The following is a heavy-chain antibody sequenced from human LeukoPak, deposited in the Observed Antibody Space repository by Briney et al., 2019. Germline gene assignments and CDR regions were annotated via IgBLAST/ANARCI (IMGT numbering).Heavy chain of an antibody. CDR1: GFSLRSYA. D-gene: IGHD6-19*01. J-gene: IGHJ4*02. CDR2: MSHDGGTT. CDR3: TRGSGPLYFDS. V-gene: IGHV3-64*02. Sequence: HTGGSLRLSCAASGFSLRSYAIHWVRQAPGKGLEYVSAMSHDGGTTYYADSVKGRFTVSRHNSRNMVYLQMGGLRAEDMAVYYCTRGSGPLYFDSWGQGTQVTVSS.